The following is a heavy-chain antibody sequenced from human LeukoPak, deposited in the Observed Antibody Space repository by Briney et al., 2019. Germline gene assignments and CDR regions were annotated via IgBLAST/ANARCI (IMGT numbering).Heavy chain of an antibody. Sequence: ASVKVSCKASGYTXTGYYMHGVRQAPGQGLEWMGWINPNSGGTNYAQKFQGRVTMTRDTSISTAYMELSRLRSDDTAVYYCARARSHIVVVTAIQVFDYWGQGTLVTVSS. V-gene: IGHV1-2*02. CDR2: INPNSGGT. CDR1: GYTXTGYY. CDR3: ARARSHIVVVTAIQVFDY. D-gene: IGHD2-21*02. J-gene: IGHJ4*02.